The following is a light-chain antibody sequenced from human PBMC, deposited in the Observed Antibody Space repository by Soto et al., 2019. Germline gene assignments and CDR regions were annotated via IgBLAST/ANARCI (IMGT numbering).Light chain of an antibody. V-gene: IGKV1-5*01. Sequence: DIHMTQSPSTLSASLGDTVTVTCRASQSASGWLAWYQQKPGEAPKLLIHAASNLESGVPSRFSGSGSGTDFTLTISSLQPDDSATYYCQQYNTFLTFGGGTKVDI. CDR2: AAS. CDR3: QQYNTFLT. CDR1: QSASGW. J-gene: IGKJ4*01.